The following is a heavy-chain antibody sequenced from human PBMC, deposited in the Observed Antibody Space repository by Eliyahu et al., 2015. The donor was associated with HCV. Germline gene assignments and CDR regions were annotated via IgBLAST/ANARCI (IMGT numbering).Heavy chain of an antibody. Sequence: EVQLVESGGGLVKPGGSLRLSCAASGFXFSSYSMNWVRQAPGKGLEWVSSISSSSSYIYYADSVKGRFTISRDNAKNSLYLQMNSLRAEDTAVYYCAREGHSSGWYDYWGQGTLVTVSS. CDR2: ISSSSSYI. CDR1: GFXFSSYS. J-gene: IGHJ4*02. CDR3: AREGHSSGWYDY. D-gene: IGHD6-19*01. V-gene: IGHV3-21*01.